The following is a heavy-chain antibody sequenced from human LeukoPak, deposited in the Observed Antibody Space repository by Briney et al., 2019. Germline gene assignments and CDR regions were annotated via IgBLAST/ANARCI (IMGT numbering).Heavy chain of an antibody. CDR1: GGSISTSNYY. CDR3: ARDLRYFDY. Sequence: PSETLSLTCTVSGGSISTSNYYWGWIRQPPGKGLEWIGNIFYSGSTYYGPSLKSRLTISLDTSRNQFSLQLNSVTPEDTAVYYCARDLRYFDYWGQGTLVTVSS. J-gene: IGHJ4*02. CDR2: IFYSGST. V-gene: IGHV4-39*07.